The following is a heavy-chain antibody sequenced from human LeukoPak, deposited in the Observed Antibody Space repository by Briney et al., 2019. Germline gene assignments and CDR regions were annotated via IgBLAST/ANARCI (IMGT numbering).Heavy chain of an antibody. V-gene: IGHV3-30*03. Sequence: GGSLRLSCAASGFTFSSYWMHWVRQAPGKGLEWVAATSHDGSNKNYADSVKGRFTISRDNSKNTLYLQMNSLRAEDTAVYYCARGGGIVVVTNVNYWGQGTLVTVSS. D-gene: IGHD3-22*01. CDR3: ARGGGIVVVTNVNY. J-gene: IGHJ4*02. CDR1: GFTFSSYW. CDR2: TSHDGSNK.